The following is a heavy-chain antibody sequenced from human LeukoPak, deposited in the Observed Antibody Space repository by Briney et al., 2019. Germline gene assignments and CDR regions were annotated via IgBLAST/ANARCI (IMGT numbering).Heavy chain of an antibody. J-gene: IGHJ6*02. CDR2: IYYSGST. D-gene: IGHD3-9*01. CDR1: GGSTSSYY. Sequence: PSETLSLTCTVSGGSTSSYYWSWIRQPPGKGLEWIGYIYYSGSTNYNPSLKSRVTISVDTSKNQFSLKLSPVTAADTAVYYCARHVTYYDILTGYQNNYYYYGMDVWGQGTTVTVSS. V-gene: IGHV4-59*08. CDR3: ARHVTYYDILTGYQNNYYYYGMDV.